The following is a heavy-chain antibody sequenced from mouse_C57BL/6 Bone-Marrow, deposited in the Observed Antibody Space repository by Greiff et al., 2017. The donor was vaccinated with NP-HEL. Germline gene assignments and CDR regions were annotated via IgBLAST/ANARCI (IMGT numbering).Heavy chain of an antibody. CDR1: GFNIKDDY. D-gene: IGHD1-1*01. Sequence: VQLQQSGAELVRPGASVKLSCTVSGFNIKDDYMPWVKQRPEQGLEWIGWIDPENGDTEYASKFQGKATITTDTSSNTAYLRLSSLTSEDTAVYYCTAGSSSPYAMDYWGQGTSVTVSS. V-gene: IGHV14-4*01. J-gene: IGHJ4*01. CDR3: TAGSSSPYAMDY. CDR2: IDPENGDT.